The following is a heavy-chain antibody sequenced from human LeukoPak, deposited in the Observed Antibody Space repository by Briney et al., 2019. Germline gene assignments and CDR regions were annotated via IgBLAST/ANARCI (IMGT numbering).Heavy chain of an antibody. D-gene: IGHD3-10*01. Sequence: SETLSLTCAVYGGSFSGYYWSWIRQPPGKGLEWIGEINHSGSTNYNPSLKSRVTISVDTSKNQFSLKLSSVTAADTAVYYCARTPGGDWFDPWGQGTLVTVSS. CDR1: GGSFSGYY. CDR2: INHSGST. CDR3: ARTPGGDWFDP. V-gene: IGHV4-34*01. J-gene: IGHJ5*02.